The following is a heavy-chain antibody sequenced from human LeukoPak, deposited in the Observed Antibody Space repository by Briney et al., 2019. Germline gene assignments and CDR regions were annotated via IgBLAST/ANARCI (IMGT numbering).Heavy chain of an antibody. D-gene: IGHD4-23*01. CDR2: TSHSGST. CDR1: GGSMMTYY. J-gene: IGHJ3*02. CDR3: ARANDFGGTNDAFDI. Sequence: PSDTLSLTCTVSGGSMMTYYWSWIRQPPGKGLEWIGYTSHSGSTTYSPSLQSRVSISVDTSKNQFSLKLNSVTAADTAVFYCARANDFGGTNDAFDIWGQGTMVTVSS. V-gene: IGHV4-59*07.